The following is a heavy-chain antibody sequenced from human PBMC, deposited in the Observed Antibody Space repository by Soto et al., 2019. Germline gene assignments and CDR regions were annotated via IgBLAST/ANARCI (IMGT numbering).Heavy chain of an antibody. J-gene: IGHJ3*02. Sequence: ASVKVSCKASGYTFTSYGISWVRQAPGQGLEWMGWISAYNGNTNYAQKLQGRVTMTTDTSTSTAYMELRSLRSDDTAVYYCARLVQGYGSIGAFDIWGQGKMVTVSS. CDR2: ISAYNGNT. CDR3: ARLVQGYGSIGAFDI. D-gene: IGHD3-10*01. CDR1: GYTFTSYG. V-gene: IGHV1-18*01.